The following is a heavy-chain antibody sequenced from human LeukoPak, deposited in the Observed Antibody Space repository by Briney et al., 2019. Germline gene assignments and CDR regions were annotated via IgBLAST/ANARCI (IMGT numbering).Heavy chain of an antibody. Sequence: GGSLRLSCAASGFIFSDYYMSWIRRAPGKGLEWVSYISNSGSTIYYVDSVKGRFTISRDNAKNSLYLQMNSLRAEDTAVYYCARDTRYFDYWGQGNMVTVSS. V-gene: IGHV3-11*04. J-gene: IGHJ4*02. CDR1: GFIFSDYY. CDR2: ISNSGSTI. CDR3: ARDTRYFDY.